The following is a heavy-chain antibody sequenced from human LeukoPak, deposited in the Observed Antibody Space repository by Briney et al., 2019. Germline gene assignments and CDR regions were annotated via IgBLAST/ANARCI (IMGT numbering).Heavy chain of an antibody. D-gene: IGHD3-22*01. CDR3: AKGGPYDSSGYHTFDY. J-gene: IGHJ4*02. CDR1: GFTFSSYS. Sequence: KPGGSLRLSCAASGFTFSSYSMNWVRQAPGKGLEWVSSISSSSSYIYYADSVKGRFTISRDNAKNSLYLQVNSLRAEDTAVYYCAKGGPYDSSGYHTFDYWGQGTLVTVSS. V-gene: IGHV3-21*01. CDR2: ISSSSSYI.